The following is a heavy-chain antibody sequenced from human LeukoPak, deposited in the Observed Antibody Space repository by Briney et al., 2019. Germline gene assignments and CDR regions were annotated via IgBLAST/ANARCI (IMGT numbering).Heavy chain of an antibody. J-gene: IGHJ3*01. V-gene: IGHV3-15*01. CDR1: GSTFPNAW. CDR2: IKSKSDGETT. CDR3: AHGLWHYDAFDV. D-gene: IGHD3-10*01. Sequence: GGSLRLSCAASGSTFPNAWMNWVRQAPGKGLEWVGRIKSKSDGETTDYAAPVKGRFTISRDDPKITLYLQMNSLKTEDTAVYYCAHGLWHYDAFDVWGQGTTVTVSS.